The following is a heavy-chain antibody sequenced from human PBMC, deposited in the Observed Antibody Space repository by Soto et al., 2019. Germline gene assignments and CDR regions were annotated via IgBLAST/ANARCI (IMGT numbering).Heavy chain of an antibody. Sequence: PSETLSLTCAVYGGSFSDYFWTWIRQPPGKGLEWIGEINHSGSTNFNPSLKSRVAISADTSRNQFSLRVTSVTAADTAVYYCAGQTFTIAAASYGRSNWFDPWGPGTLVTVSS. CDR2: INHSGST. V-gene: IGHV4-34*01. CDR1: GGSFSDYF. CDR3: AGQTFTIAAASYGRSNWFDP. D-gene: IGHD6-25*01. J-gene: IGHJ5*02.